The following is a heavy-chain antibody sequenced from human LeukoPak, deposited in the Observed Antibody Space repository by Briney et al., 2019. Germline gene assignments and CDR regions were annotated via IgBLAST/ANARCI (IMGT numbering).Heavy chain of an antibody. J-gene: IGHJ4*02. CDR1: GFTFSSYA. CDR2: ISYDGSNK. V-gene: IGHV3-30-3*01. Sequence: GGSLRLSCVASGFTFSSYAMHWVRQAPGKGLEWVAVISYDGSNKYYADSVKGRFTISRDNSKNTLYLQMNSLRAEDTAVYYCARDLSYCSSTSCYSRPDYWGQGTLVTVSS. D-gene: IGHD2-2*01. CDR3: ARDLSYCSSTSCYSRPDY.